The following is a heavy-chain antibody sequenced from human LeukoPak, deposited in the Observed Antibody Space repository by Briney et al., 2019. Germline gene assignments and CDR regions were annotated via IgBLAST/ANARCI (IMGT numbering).Heavy chain of an antibody. D-gene: IGHD3-3*01. CDR3: AFDARWMGETYYDFWSGSGHYYYMDV. CDR2: ISAYSTYNGNT. Sequence: ASVKVSCKASGYTFTSYGISWVRQAPGQGPEWMGWISAYSTYNGNTNYAQKFQGRVTMTTDTSTSTAYMELRSLRSDDTAVYYCAFDARWMGETYYDFWSGSGHYYYMDVWGKGTTVTVSS. CDR1: GYTFTSYG. J-gene: IGHJ6*03. V-gene: IGHV1-18*01.